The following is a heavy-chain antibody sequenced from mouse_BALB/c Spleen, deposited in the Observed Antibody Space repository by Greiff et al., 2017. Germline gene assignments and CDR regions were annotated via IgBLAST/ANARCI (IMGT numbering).Heavy chain of an antibody. CDR1: GYSITSDYA. J-gene: IGHJ3*01. CDR2: ISYSGST. Sequence: EVQLQQSGPGLVKPSQSLSLTCTVTGYSITSDYAWNWIRQFPGNKLEWMGYISYSGSTSYNPSLKSRISITRDTSKNQFFLQLNSVTTEDTATYYCAREGILRLFAYWGQGTLVTVSA. D-gene: IGHD1-2*01. CDR3: AREGILRLFAY. V-gene: IGHV3-2*02.